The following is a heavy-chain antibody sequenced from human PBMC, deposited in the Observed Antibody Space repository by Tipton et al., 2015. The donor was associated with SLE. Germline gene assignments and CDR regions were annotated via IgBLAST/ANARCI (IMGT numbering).Heavy chain of an antibody. V-gene: IGHV4-61*09. Sequence: TLSLTCSVFSGSIKNCSVCWSWLRQPAGKGLEWIGHAHTLGPTTYKPSLKSRVTISLDTSKNEFSLRLTSVAAADTAVYYCARVEVTIAGKDDAFDISGQGTKVTVSS. CDR2: AHTLGPT. CDR1: SGSIKNCSVC. J-gene: IGHJ3*02. CDR3: ARVEVTIAGKDDAFDI. D-gene: IGHD4-17*01.